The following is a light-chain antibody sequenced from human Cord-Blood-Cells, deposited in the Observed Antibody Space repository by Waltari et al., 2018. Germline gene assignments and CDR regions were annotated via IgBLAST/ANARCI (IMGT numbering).Light chain of an antibody. Sequence: EIVLTPSPATMSLSPGETATLYCRASKSVSSYLAWYQQKPGQAPRLLIYDASNRATGIPARFSGSGSGTDVTLTISSLEPEDFAVYYCQQRSNWPPVTFGGGTKVEIK. CDR3: QQRSNWPPVT. CDR1: KSVSSY. CDR2: DAS. J-gene: IGKJ4*01. V-gene: IGKV3-11*01.